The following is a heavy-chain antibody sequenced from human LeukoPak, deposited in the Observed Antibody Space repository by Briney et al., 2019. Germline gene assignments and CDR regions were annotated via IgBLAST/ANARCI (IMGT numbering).Heavy chain of an antibody. V-gene: IGHV4-59*01. J-gene: IGHJ4*02. Sequence: PSETLSLTCTVSGGSISSYYWSWIRQPPGKGLEWIGYIYYSGSTNYNPSLKSRVTITVDTSKNQFSLKLSSVTAADTAVYYCATRTGVDYWGQGTLVTVSS. CDR3: ATRTGVDY. CDR1: GGSISSYY. D-gene: IGHD3-9*01. CDR2: IYYSGST.